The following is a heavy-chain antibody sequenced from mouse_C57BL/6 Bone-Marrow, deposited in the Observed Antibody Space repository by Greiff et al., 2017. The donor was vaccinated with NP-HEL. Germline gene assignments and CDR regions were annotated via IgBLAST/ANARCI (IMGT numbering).Heavy chain of an antibody. V-gene: IGHV1-22*01. CDR1: GYTFTDYN. D-gene: IGHD4-1*01. CDR2: INPNNGGT. Sequence: VHVKQSGPELVKPGASVKMSCKASGYTFTDYNMHWVKQSHGKSLEWIGYINPNNGGTSYNQKFKGKATLTVNKSSSTAYMELRSLTSEDSAVYYCARGGKKNWGTFAYWGQGTLVTVSA. J-gene: IGHJ3*01. CDR3: ARGGKKNWGTFAY.